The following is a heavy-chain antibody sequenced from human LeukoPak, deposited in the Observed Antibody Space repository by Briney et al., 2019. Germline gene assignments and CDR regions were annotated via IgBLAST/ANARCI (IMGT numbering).Heavy chain of an antibody. J-gene: IGHJ5*02. CDR3: AKGAATGLVDWFDP. V-gene: IGHV3-23*01. Sequence: GGSLRLSCAASGFIFSNYALMWVRQAPGKGLEWVSSITGRGDETFYADSVKGRFSLSRDNSKNMLYLQMYSLGAEDTAIYYCAKGAATGLVDWFDPWGQGTLVTVSS. D-gene: IGHD6-13*01. CDR2: ITGRGDET. CDR1: GFIFSNYA.